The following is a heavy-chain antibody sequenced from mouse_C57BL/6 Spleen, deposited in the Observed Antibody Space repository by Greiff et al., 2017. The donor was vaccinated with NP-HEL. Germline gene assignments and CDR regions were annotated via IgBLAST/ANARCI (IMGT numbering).Heavy chain of an antibody. J-gene: IGHJ1*03. Sequence: VQLQQSGAELVKPGASVKLSCKASGYTFTEYTIHWVKQRSGQGLEWIGWFYPGSGSTNYNEKFKSKATLTVDKSSSTAYMQRRSLTSEDSAVYYCAREDGSSPPCSFDVGGTGTTVTVSS. CDR2: FYPGSGST. CDR1: GYTFTEYT. CDR3: AREDGSSPPCSFDV. D-gene: IGHD1-1*01. V-gene: IGHV1-62-2*01.